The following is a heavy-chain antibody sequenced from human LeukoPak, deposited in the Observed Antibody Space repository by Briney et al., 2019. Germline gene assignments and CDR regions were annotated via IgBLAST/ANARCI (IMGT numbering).Heavy chain of an antibody. CDR1: GGSISPYY. CDR2: IYYSGST. D-gene: IGHD3-22*01. J-gene: IGHJ4*02. V-gene: IGHV4-59*01. Sequence: PSETLSLTCTVSGGSISPYYWSWIRQSLGKGLEWIGYIYYSGSTNYNPSLKSRVTISLDTSKNQFSLKLSSVTAADTAVYYCARSTWLLDKWGQGTLVTVSS. CDR3: ARSTWLLDK.